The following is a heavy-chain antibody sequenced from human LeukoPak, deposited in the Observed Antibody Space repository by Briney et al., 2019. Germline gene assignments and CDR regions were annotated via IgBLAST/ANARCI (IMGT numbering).Heavy chain of an antibody. V-gene: IGHV1-46*01. CDR2: INPSGGST. J-gene: IGHJ6*02. CDR1: GYTFTSYY. CDR3: ARGSGSSIYYYYYGMDV. Sequence: ASVKVSCKASGYTFTSYYMHWVRQAPGQGLEWMGIINPSGGSTSYAQKFQGRVTMTRDTSTSTVYMELSSLRSEDTAVYYCARGSGSSIYYYYYGMDVWGQRTTVTVSS. D-gene: IGHD3-10*01.